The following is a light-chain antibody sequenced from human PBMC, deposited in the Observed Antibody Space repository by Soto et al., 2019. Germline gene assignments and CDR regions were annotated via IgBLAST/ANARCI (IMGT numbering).Light chain of an antibody. J-gene: IGKJ1*01. CDR2: GAS. CDR3: QQYDTSAWT. Sequence: EIVLTQSPRTLSLSPGDRATLSCRASESVSGSYLAWYQQKPGQAPRLLIYGASSRATGIPDRFSGSGSGTDFTLTISRLEPEDFVVYYCQQYDTSAWTFGQGTKVEIK. CDR1: ESVSGSY. V-gene: IGKV3-20*01.